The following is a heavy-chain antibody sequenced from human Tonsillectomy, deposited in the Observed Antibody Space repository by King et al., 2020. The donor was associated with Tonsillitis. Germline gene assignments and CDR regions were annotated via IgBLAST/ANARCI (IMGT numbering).Heavy chain of an antibody. D-gene: IGHD6-13*01. V-gene: IGHV3-21*01. CDR2: ISSSSSYI. CDR1: GFTFSSYS. Sequence: VQLVESGGGLVKPGGSLRLSCAASGFTFSSYSMNWVRQAPGKGLEWVSSISSSSSYIYYADSVKGRFTISRDNAKNSLYLQMNSLRAEDTAVYYCARERPSSLYSHYYYGMDVWGQGTTVTVSS. J-gene: IGHJ6*02. CDR3: ARERPSSLYSHYYYGMDV.